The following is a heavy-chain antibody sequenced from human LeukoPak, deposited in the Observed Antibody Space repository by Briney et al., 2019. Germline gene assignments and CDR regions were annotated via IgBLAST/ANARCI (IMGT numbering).Heavy chain of an antibody. J-gene: IGHJ4*02. V-gene: IGHV3-30*18. D-gene: IGHD5-12*01. CDR1: GFTFSSYG. Sequence: GRSLRLSCAASGFTFSSYGMHWVRQAPGKGLEWVAVISYDGSNKYYADSVKGRFTISRDNSKNTLYLQMNSLRAEDTAVYYCAKDAVAWVYWGQGTLVTVSS. CDR2: ISYDGSNK. CDR3: AKDAVAWVY.